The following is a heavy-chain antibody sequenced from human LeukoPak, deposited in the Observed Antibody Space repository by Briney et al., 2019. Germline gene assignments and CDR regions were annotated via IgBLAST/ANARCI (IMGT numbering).Heavy chain of an antibody. CDR2: INWSGDNT. V-gene: IGHV3-20*04. D-gene: IGHD3-3*01. J-gene: IGHJ4*02. Sequence: GGSLRLSCAASGFTFGDFAMSWVRQAPGKGLEWVSDINWSGDNTRYADSMKGRFTISRDNAKNSLYLQMNSLRAEDTAFYYCARTRGFNFWSGYDLNYFDYWGQGILVTVSS. CDR1: GFTFGDFA. CDR3: ARTRGFNFWSGYDLNYFDY.